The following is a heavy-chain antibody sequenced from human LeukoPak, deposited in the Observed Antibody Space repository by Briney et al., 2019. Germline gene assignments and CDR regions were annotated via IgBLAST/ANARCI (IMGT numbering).Heavy chain of an antibody. CDR3: AKDLNVDIVATGQERGFDY. V-gene: IGHV3-9*01. J-gene: IGHJ4*02. CDR1: GFTFDDYA. CDR2: ISWNSGSI. D-gene: IGHD5-12*01. Sequence: GGSLRLSCAASGFTFDDYAMHWVRQAPGKGLEWVSGISWNSGSIGYADSVKGRFTISRDNAKNSPYLQMNSLRAEDTALYYCAKDLNVDIVATGQERGFDYWGQGTLVTVSS.